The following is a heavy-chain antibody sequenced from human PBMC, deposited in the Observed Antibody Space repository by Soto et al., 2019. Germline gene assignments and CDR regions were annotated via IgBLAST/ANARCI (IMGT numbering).Heavy chain of an antibody. Sequence: SETLSLTCTVSGGSLTSYYWSWIRQPPGKGLEWIGFVYYTGIARYNPSLKSRVTISVDTSKNQFSLKLSSVTAADTAVYYCARVPGPWGQGTLVTVSS. CDR1: GGSLTSYY. CDR2: VYYTGIA. D-gene: IGHD2-2*01. V-gene: IGHV4-59*12. CDR3: ARVPGP. J-gene: IGHJ5*02.